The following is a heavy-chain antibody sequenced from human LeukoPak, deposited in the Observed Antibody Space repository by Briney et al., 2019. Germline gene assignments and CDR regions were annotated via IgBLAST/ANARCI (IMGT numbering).Heavy chain of an antibody. V-gene: IGHV1-69*13. Sequence: GASVKVSCKASGGTFSSYAISWVRQAPGQGLGWMGGIIPIFGTANYAQKFQGRVTITADESTSTAYMELSSLRSEDTAVYYCATDSDMKRSGFFKYGDYYYYMDVWGKGTTVTISS. CDR1: GGTFSSYA. J-gene: IGHJ6*03. D-gene: IGHD3-10*01. CDR2: IIPIFGTA. CDR3: ATDSDMKRSGFFKYGDYYYYMDV.